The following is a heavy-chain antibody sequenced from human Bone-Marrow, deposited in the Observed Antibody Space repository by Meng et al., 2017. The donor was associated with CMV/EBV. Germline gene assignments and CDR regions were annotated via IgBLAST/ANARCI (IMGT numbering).Heavy chain of an antibody. D-gene: IGHD1-26*01. Sequence: GESLKISCAASGFTFSSYSMNWVRQAPGKGLEWVSYISSSSSTIYYADSVKGRFTISRDNAKNSLYLQMNSLRAEDTAVYYCAREWELLSYNGFDPWGQGTLVTVSS. V-gene: IGHV3-48*04. CDR1: GFTFSSYS. J-gene: IGHJ5*02. CDR3: AREWELLSYNGFDP. CDR2: ISSSSSTI.